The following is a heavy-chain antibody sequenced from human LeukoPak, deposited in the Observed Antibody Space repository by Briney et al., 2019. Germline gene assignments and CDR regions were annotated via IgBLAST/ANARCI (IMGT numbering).Heavy chain of an antibody. D-gene: IGHD4-17*01. J-gene: IGHJ4*02. CDR3: ARAYYGEPIDY. CDR2: IWYDGSNK. CDR1: GFTFDDYG. V-gene: IGHV3-33*08. Sequence: GGSLRLSCAASGFTFDDYGMSWVRQAPGKGLEWVAVIWYDGSNKYYADSVKGRFTISRDNSKNTLYLQMNSLRAEDTAVYYCARAYYGEPIDYWGQGTLVTVSS.